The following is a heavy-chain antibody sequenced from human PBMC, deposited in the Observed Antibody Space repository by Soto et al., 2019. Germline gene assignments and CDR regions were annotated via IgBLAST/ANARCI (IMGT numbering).Heavy chain of an antibody. D-gene: IGHD4-17*01. CDR3: ARGRYGDYVDY. CDR2: INPSGGST. Sequence: GASVKVSCKASGYTFTSYYMHWVRQAPGQELEWMGKINPSGGSTSCAQKFQGRVTMTRDTSTSTVYMELSSLRSEDTAVYYCARGRYGDYVDYWGQGTLVTVSS. CDR1: GYTFTSYY. V-gene: IGHV1-46*03. J-gene: IGHJ4*02.